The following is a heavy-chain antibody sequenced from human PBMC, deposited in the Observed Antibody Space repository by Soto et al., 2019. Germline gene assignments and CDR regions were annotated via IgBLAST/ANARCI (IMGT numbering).Heavy chain of an antibody. V-gene: IGHV3-30*03. D-gene: IGHD3-22*01. CDR1: GFTFSSYG. Sequence: PGGSLRLSCAASGFTFSSYGMHWVRQAPGKGLEWVAVISYDGSNKYYADSVKGRFTISRDNSKNTLYLQMDSLRAEDTAVYYCVRPFYDRDSRRPLDHWDPGTLVPF. J-gene: IGHJ4*02. CDR3: VRPFYDRDSRRPLDH. CDR2: ISYDGSNK.